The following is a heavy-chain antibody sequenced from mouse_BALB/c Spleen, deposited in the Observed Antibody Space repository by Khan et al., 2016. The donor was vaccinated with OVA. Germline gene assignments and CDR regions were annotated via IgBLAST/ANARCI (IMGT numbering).Heavy chain of an antibody. Sequence: VQLQESGAELARPGASVKLSCKASGYTFTDYYINWMKQRTGQGFEWIGEIYPGSGNIYYTEKFKGKATLTADKSSSTAYMQLSSLTSEDSAVYFCAREWAAWFPYWGQGTLVTVSA. CDR1: GYTFTDYY. CDR3: AREWAAWFPY. CDR2: IYPGSGNI. J-gene: IGHJ3*01. V-gene: IGHV1-77*01.